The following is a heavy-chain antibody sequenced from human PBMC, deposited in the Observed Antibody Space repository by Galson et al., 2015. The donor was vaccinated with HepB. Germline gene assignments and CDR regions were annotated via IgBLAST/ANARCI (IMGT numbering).Heavy chain of an antibody. CDR3: ARDIGLGVVIPDAFDI. Sequence: SLRLSCAASGFTFSSYAMHWVRQAPGKGLEWVAVISYDGSNKYYADSVKGRFTISRDNSKNTLYLQMNSLRAEDTAVYYCARDIGLGVVIPDAFDIWGQGTMVTVSS. J-gene: IGHJ3*02. CDR1: GFTFSSYA. D-gene: IGHD3-3*01. CDR2: ISYDGSNK. V-gene: IGHV3-30-3*01.